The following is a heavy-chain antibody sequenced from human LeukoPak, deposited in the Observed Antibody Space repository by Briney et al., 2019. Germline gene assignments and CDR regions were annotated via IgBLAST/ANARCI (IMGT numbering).Heavy chain of an antibody. V-gene: IGHV5-51*01. D-gene: IGHD3-22*01. CDR2: IYPGDSDT. Sequence: GESLKISCKGSGYSFTSYWIGWVRQMPGKGLEWMGIIYPGDSDTRYSPSFQGQVTISADKSISTAYLQWSSLKASDTAIYYCARQRGYYDSSGYYSPDYWGQGTLVTVSS. CDR3: ARQRGYYDSSGYYSPDY. CDR1: GYSFTSYW. J-gene: IGHJ4*02.